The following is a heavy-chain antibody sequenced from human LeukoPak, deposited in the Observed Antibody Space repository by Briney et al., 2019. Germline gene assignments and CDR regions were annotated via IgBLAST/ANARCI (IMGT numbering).Heavy chain of an antibody. J-gene: IGHJ3*02. Sequence: GGSLRLSCAASGFTFSNAWMSWVRQAPGKGLEWVGRIKSKTDGGTTDYAAPVKGRFTISRDDSKNTLYLQMNSLKTEDTAVYYCTSYSAFDDFDIWGQGTMVTVSS. D-gene: IGHD6-13*01. V-gene: IGHV3-15*01. CDR2: IKSKTDGGTT. CDR1: GFTFSNAW. CDR3: TSYSAFDDFDI.